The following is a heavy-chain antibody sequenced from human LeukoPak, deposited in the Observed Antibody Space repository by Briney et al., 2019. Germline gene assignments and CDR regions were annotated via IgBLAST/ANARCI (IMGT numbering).Heavy chain of an antibody. CDR1: GGSISSYY. CDR3: ARRLAVFDY. CDR2: IYYSGST. V-gene: IGHV4-59*12. Sequence: SETLSLTCTVSGGSISSYYWSWIRQPPGKGLEWIGYIYYSGSTNYNPSLKSRVTISVDTSKNQFSLKLSSVTAADTAVYYCARRLAVFDYWGQGTLVIVSS. J-gene: IGHJ4*02. D-gene: IGHD6-19*01.